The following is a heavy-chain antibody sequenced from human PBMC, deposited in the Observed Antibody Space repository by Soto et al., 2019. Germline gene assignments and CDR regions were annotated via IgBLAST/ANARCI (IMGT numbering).Heavy chain of an antibody. D-gene: IGHD3-22*01. CDR3: ARGIGYDANGYYLAAFDL. V-gene: IGHV4-30-4*01. CDR1: GASLSRGNDY. CDR2: IFHTGNS. Sequence: QVPLQESGPGLAKPSPTLSLTCTVSGASLSRGNDYWTWIRQVPGKDLEVIGHIFHTGNSFTTPSLSRRLRKYIDTADNQISLNLSSVTAADTAVYYCARGIGYDANGYYLAAFDLWGQGTMVSVSA. J-gene: IGHJ3*01.